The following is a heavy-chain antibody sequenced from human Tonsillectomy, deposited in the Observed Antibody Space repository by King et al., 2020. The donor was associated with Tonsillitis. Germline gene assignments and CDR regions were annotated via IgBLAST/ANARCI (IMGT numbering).Heavy chain of an antibody. Sequence: VQLVESGGGLVKRGGSLRLSCAASGFTFSDFYMTWIRQAPGKGLEWVSYISSSSSHTNYADSVKGRFTISRDNVKNSLYLQMISLGAEDTAVYYCARKNGAYDYDYWGQGTLVTVSS. V-gene: IGHV3-11*05. J-gene: IGHJ4*02. CDR1: GFTFSDFY. CDR2: ISSSSSHT. CDR3: ARKNGAYDYDY. D-gene: IGHD5-12*01.